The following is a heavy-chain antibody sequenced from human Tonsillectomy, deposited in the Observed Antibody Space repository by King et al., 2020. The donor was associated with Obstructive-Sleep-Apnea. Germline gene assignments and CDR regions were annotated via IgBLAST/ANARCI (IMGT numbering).Heavy chain of an antibody. D-gene: IGHD1-26*01. Sequence: QLVQSGAEVKKPGASVKVSCKASGYTFTSFGINWVLQAPGQGLEWMVWISTYSGDTSFAQKLQVKVTMTTDTSTGTAYMELRSLRSDDTAVYYCARGGRFSGSYYSDNWGQGPLVTVSS. CDR3: ARGGRFSGSYYSDN. CDR2: ISTYSGDT. J-gene: IGHJ4*02. V-gene: IGHV1-18*04. CDR1: GYTFTSFG.